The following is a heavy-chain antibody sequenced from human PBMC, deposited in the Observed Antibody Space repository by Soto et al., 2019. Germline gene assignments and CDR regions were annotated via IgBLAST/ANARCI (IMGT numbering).Heavy chain of an antibody. D-gene: IGHD2-21*02. J-gene: IGHJ4*02. CDR3: AKPPFCGGDCYWWDY. V-gene: IGHV3-23*01. CDR1: GFTFSSYA. Sequence: EEQLLESGGGLVHPGGSLRLSCAASGFTFSSYAMSWVRQAPGKGLEWVSGISASGGSTFYADSVKGRFTISRDNSKNTLYLEMNSPRAEDTAVYYCAKPPFCGGDCYWWDYWGQGTLVSVSS. CDR2: ISASGGST.